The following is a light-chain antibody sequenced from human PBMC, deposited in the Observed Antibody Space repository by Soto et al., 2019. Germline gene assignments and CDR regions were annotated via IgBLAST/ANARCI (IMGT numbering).Light chain of an antibody. Sequence: HSVLTQPPSASGTPGQSLTLSCSGSSSNIGSHFVYWYQHLPGTAPKLLIFRDGQRPSGVPARFFGSKSGTSASLAITGLRSEDEADYYCAVWDQSLTGWVFGGGTKLTVL. CDR3: AVWDQSLTGWV. V-gene: IGLV1-47*01. J-gene: IGLJ3*02. CDR2: RDG. CDR1: SSNIGSHF.